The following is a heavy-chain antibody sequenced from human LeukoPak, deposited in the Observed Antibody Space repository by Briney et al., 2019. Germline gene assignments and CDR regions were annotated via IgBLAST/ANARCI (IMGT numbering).Heavy chain of an antibody. CDR2: IYYSGST. CDR3: ARLYCSSTSCYRWWFDP. CDR1: GGSISSYY. Sequence: PSETLSLTCTVSGGSISSYYWSWIRQPPGKGLDWSGYIYYSGSTNYNPSLKSRVTISVDTSKNQFSLKLSSVTAADTAVYYCARLYCSSTSCYRWWFDPWGQGTLVTVSS. D-gene: IGHD2-2*01. V-gene: IGHV4-59*01. J-gene: IGHJ5*02.